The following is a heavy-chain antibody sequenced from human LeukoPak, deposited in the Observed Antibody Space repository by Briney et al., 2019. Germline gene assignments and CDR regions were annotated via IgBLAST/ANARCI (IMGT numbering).Heavy chain of an antibody. V-gene: IGHV4-39*01. CDR2: IYFSGST. CDR3: ARRIILTDFDY. Sequence: PSETLSLTCSVSGDSISTDTYYWGWIRQPPGKGLEWIGTIYFSGSTYYSPSLKSRVTISVDTSKNQFSLNLTSVTAADTAVYYCARRIILTDFDYWGRGTLLTVAS. CDR1: GDSISTDTYY. D-gene: IGHD1-14*01. J-gene: IGHJ4*02.